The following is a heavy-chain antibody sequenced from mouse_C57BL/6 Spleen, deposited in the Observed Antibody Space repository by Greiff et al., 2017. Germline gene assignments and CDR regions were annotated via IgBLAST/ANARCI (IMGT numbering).Heavy chain of an antibody. CDR2: ISSGSSTI. CDR1: GFTFSDYG. J-gene: IGHJ4*01. Sequence: EVQLVESGGGLVKPGGSLKLSCAASGFTFSDYGMHWVRQAPEKGLEWVAYISSGSSTIYYADTVKGRFTISRDNAKNTLFLQMTRLRSEDTAMYYCAMTTVVAYYAMDYWGQGTSVTVSS. D-gene: IGHD1-1*01. CDR3: AMTTVVAYYAMDY. V-gene: IGHV5-17*01.